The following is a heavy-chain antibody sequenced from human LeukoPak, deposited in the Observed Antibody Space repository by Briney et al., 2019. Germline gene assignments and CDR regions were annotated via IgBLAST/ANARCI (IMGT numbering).Heavy chain of an antibody. D-gene: IGHD6-19*01. CDR1: GGSFSGYY. CDR2: INHSGST. Sequence: PSETLSLTCAVYGGSFSGYYWSWIRQPPGKGLEWIGEINHSGSTNYNPSLKSRVTISVDTSKNQFSLKLSSVTAADTAVYYCARAQYSSGWNDASDIWGQGTMVTVSS. CDR3: ARAQYSSGWNDASDI. J-gene: IGHJ3*02. V-gene: IGHV4-34*01.